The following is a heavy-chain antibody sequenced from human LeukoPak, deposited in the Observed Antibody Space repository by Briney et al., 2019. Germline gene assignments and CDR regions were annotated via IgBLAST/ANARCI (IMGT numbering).Heavy chain of an antibody. CDR3: ARDVVVVIATDSNFDY. J-gene: IGHJ4*02. CDR2: ISSSSIYI. V-gene: IGHV3-21*01. CDR1: GFTLSAHG. D-gene: IGHD2-15*01. Sequence: GGSLRLSCAASGFTLSAHGMNWVREAPGKGLGWVSSISSSSIYIYYAHSLKGRLTISRDNARNSLYLQMNSLRAEDTAMYYCARDVVVVIATDSNFDYWGQGTLVTVSS.